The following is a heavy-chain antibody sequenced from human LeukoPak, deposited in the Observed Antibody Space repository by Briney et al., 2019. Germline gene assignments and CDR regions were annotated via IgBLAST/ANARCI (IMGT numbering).Heavy chain of an antibody. D-gene: IGHD5-12*01. Sequence: SETLSLTCTVSGGSISSYYWSWIRQPPGKGLECIGYIYFCGSTNYSPSLKSRVTISVDTSKNQFSLKLTSVTAADTAVYYCARLRYSGYVKYYFDYWGQGTLVTVSS. CDR3: ARLRYSGYVKYYFDY. J-gene: IGHJ4*02. V-gene: IGHV4-59*01. CDR1: GGSISSYY. CDR2: IYFCGST.